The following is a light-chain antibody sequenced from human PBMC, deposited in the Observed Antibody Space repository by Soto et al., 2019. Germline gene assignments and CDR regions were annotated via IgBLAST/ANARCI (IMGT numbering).Light chain of an antibody. CDR3: QKFNTAPLT. CDR2: SAS. J-gene: IGKJ5*01. CDR1: QDISVY. Sequence: DIQMTQSPSSLSASVGDRVTITCRASQDISVYLARYQQKPGKVPKLLIYSASTLPSGVPSRFSGSVSWTDFTLTISSLQPEDVATYFGQKFNTAPLTFGQGTRLEIK. V-gene: IGKV1-27*01.